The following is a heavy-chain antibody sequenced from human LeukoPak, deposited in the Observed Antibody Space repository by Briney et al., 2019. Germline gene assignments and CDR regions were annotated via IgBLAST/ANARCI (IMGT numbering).Heavy chain of an antibody. D-gene: IGHD3-9*01. J-gene: IGHJ5*02. CDR2: IIPIFGTA. V-gene: IGHV1-69*01. CDR3: ARVKSGDDILTGYYTSQYNWFDP. CDR1: GGTFSSCA. Sequence: SVKVSCKASGGTFSSCAISWVRQAPGQGLEWMGGIIPIFGTANYAQKFQGRVTITADESTSTAYMELSSLRSEDTAVYYCARVKSGDDILTGYYTSQYNWFDPWGQGTLVTVSS.